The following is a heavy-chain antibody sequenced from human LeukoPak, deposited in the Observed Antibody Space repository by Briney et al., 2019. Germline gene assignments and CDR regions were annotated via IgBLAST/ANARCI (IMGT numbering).Heavy chain of an antibody. CDR1: DGSISSYY. V-gene: IGHV4-59*01. D-gene: IGHD2-21*02. CDR3: ARGVYCGGDCRYYFDY. CDR2: IYYSGST. J-gene: IGHJ4*02. Sequence: SETLSLTCTVSDGSISSYYWSWIRQPPGKGLEWMGYIYYSGSTNYNPSLKSRVTISVDTSKNQFSLKLSSVTAADTAVYYCARGVYCGGDCRYYFDYWGQGTLVTVSS.